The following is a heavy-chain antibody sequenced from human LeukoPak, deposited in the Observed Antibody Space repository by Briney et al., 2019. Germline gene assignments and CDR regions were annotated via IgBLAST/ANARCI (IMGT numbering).Heavy chain of an antibody. Sequence: GGSLRLSCAASGFTFSSYSMNWVRQAPGKGLEWVSSISSSSSYIYYADSVKGRFTISRDNAKNSLYLQMNSLRAGDTAVYYCARGWSSSWSTYNWFDPWGQGTLVTVSS. CDR1: GFTFSSYS. D-gene: IGHD6-13*01. J-gene: IGHJ5*02. CDR2: ISSSSSYI. CDR3: ARGWSSSWSTYNWFDP. V-gene: IGHV3-21*01.